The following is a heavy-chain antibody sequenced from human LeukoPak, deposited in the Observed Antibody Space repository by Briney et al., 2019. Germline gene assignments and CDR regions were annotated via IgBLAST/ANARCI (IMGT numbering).Heavy chain of an antibody. J-gene: IGHJ3*02. CDR3: ARILGVFDI. D-gene: IGHD7-27*01. Sequence: GGSLRLSCAASGFTFSSYAMHWVRQAPGKGLEWVAVISYDGSNKYYADSVKGRFTISRDNSKNTLYLQMNSLRAEDTAVYYCARILGVFDIWGQGTMVTVSS. CDR1: GFTFSSYA. V-gene: IGHV3-30*04. CDR2: ISYDGSNK.